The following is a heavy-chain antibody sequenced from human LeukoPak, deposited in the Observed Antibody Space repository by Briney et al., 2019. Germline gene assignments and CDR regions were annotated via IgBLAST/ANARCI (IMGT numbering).Heavy chain of an antibody. CDR2: IYYRGST. D-gene: IGHD5-24*01. J-gene: IGHJ4*02. CDR3: ARGRGDGYNWAYFDY. CDR1: GGSISSGGYS. V-gene: IGHV4-31*03. Sequence: SETLSLTCTVSGGSISSGGYSWSWIRQHPGKGLEWIGYIYYRGSTYYNPSLKSRVTISVDTSKNQFSLKLSSVTAADTAVYYCARGRGDGYNWAYFDYWGQGTLVTVSS.